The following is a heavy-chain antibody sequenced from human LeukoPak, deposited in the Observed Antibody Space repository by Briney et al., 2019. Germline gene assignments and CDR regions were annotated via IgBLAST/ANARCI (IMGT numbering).Heavy chain of an antibody. J-gene: IGHJ4*02. V-gene: IGHV3-30*18. CDR1: GFTFSSYG. CDR3: AKDVAGSGSYGFDF. D-gene: IGHD3-10*01. Sequence: GRSLRLSCAASGFTFSSYGMHWVRQAPGKGLEWVAVISYDGSNKYYADSMKGRFTISRDNSKNPLYLQMNSLRAEDTALYYCAKDVAGSGSYGFDFWGQGTLVTVSS. CDR2: ISYDGSNK.